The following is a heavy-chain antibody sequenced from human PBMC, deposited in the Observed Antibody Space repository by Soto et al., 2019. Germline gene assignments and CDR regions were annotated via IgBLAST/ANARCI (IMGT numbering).Heavy chain of an antibody. J-gene: IGHJ3*01. Sequence: EVHLEESGGDLVQPGGSLRLSCAASGFSVNANYMTWVRQAPGKGLEWVSIIYNSGSTFYADSVKGRFTISRLTSKNTLFLQMNNLSPEDTAVYYCARGGYSSGWYHGAFDVWGQGTMVTVSS. CDR3: ARGGYSSGWYHGAFDV. CDR1: GFSVNANY. D-gene: IGHD6-19*01. CDR2: IYNSGST. V-gene: IGHV3-53*04.